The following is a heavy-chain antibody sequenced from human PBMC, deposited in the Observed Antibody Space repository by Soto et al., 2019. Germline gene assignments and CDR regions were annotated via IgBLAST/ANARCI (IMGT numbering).Heavy chain of an antibody. J-gene: IGHJ5*02. CDR3: AREGGSLNWFDP. CDR2: ISGASIST. D-gene: IGHD1-26*01. Sequence: GSLRLSCAASGFSFSNYAMNWVRQAPGKGLEWVSAISGASISTYYADSVKGRFTISRDNSKNSLYLQMNSLRDEDTAVYYCAREGGSLNWFDPWGQGTLVTVSS. CDR1: GFSFSNYA. V-gene: IGHV3-23*01.